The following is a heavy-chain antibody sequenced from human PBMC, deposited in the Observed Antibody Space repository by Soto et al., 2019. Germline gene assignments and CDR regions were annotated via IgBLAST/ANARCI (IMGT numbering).Heavy chain of an antibody. CDR3: ARDLGYSDSSGYFDY. Sequence: GGSLRLSCAASGFTFSDYYMSWIRQAPGKGLEWFSYISSSGAIIYYADSVKGRFTISRDNAKNSLYLHMNSLRAEDTAVYYCARDLGYSDSSGYFDYWGQGTLVTVSS. CDR1: GFTFSDYY. V-gene: IGHV3-11*01. D-gene: IGHD3-22*01. J-gene: IGHJ4*02. CDR2: ISSSGAII.